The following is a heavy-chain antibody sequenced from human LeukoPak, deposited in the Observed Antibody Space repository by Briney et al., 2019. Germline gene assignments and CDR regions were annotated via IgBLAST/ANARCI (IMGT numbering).Heavy chain of an antibody. Sequence: ASVKVSCKASGYTFTSYDINWVRQATGQGLEWMGWMNPNSGNTGYAQKFQGRVTITRNTSISTAYMELSSLGSEDTAVYYCARGPHRVLYYYYYMDVSGKGTTVSVSS. CDR1: GYTFTSYD. CDR3: ARGPHRVLYYYYYMDV. J-gene: IGHJ6*03. CDR2: MNPNSGNT. D-gene: IGHD6-6*01. V-gene: IGHV1-8*03.